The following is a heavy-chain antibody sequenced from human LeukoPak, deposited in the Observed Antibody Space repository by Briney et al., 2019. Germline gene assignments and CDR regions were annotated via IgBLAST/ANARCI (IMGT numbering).Heavy chain of an antibody. V-gene: IGHV1-8*01. CDR3: ARGNRLYSSSWSSLPFDI. CDR2: TNPVSGYT. CDR1: GYTFTSFD. Sequence: GASVKVSCKASGYTFTSFDINWVRQATGQGLEWMGWTNPVSGYTGFAQKFQGRVTMTRNTSIGTAYMELSSLRSEDTAVYYCARGNRLYSSSWSSLPFDIWGQGTVVTVSS. J-gene: IGHJ3*02. D-gene: IGHD6-13*01.